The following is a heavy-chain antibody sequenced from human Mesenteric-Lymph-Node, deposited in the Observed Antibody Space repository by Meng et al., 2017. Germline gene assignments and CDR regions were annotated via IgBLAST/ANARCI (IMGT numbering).Heavy chain of an antibody. CDR1: GYIFTTYG. V-gene: IGHV1-18*01. J-gene: IGHJ5*02. CDR3: ARDDSSGYYVHWFNP. CDR2: ISTYNGNT. Sequence: QVQLVHSGAEGKKPGASVKVSCKASGYIFTTYGLSLVRQAPGQGLEWMGWISTYNGNTNYAPKLQGRVTLTTDTSTSTAYMELRSLRSDDTAVYYCARDDSSGYYVHWFNPWGQGTLVTVSS. D-gene: IGHD3-22*01.